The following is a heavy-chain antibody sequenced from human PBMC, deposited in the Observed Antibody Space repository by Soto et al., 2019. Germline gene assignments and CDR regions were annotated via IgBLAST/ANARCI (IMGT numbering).Heavy chain of an antibody. CDR1: GGSVSIGDYL. CDR3: ARARGGDSGDYASLFDR. CDR2: IHDNGNT. J-gene: IGHJ5*02. Sequence: TSETLSLTCTVFGGSVSIGDYLWSWIRQRPGKGLEWIGYIHDNGNTYYNPSLKSRVTISLDTSKNQFSLKVTSMTAADTAVYFCARARGGDSGDYASLFDRWGQGNLVTVSS. D-gene: IGHD4-17*01. V-gene: IGHV4-30-4*01.